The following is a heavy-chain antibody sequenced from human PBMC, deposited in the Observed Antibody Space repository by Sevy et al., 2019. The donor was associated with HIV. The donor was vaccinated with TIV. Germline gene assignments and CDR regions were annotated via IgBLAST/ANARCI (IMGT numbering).Heavy chain of an antibody. Sequence: SETLSLTCAVYGGSFSGYYWSWIRQPPGKGLEWIGEINHSGSTNYNPSLKSRVTISVDTSKNQFSLKLSYVTAADTAVYYCARGTGDSSGYYYFDYWGQGTLVTVS. D-gene: IGHD3-22*01. CDR3: ARGTGDSSGYYYFDY. CDR1: GGSFSGYY. V-gene: IGHV4-34*01. CDR2: INHSGST. J-gene: IGHJ4*02.